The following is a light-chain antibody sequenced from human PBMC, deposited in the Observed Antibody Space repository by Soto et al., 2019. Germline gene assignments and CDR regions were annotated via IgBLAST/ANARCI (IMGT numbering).Light chain of an antibody. V-gene: IGLV2-14*03. CDR1: SSDVGDYNY. CDR2: DVS. Sequence: ALTQPASVSGSPGQSITISCTGSSSDVGDYNYVAWYQQHPDKAPKLMIFDVSSRPSGVSNRFSGSKSGSTASLTISGLQAEDEADYFCSSYSSSGTLYVFGTGTKLTVL. J-gene: IGLJ1*01. CDR3: SSYSSSGTLYV.